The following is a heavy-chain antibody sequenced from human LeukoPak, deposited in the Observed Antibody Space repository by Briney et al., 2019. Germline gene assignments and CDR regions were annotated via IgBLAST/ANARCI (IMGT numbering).Heavy chain of an antibody. J-gene: IGHJ6*02. CDR2: ISWNSGSI. Sequence: GRSLRLSCAASGFTFDDYAMHWVRHAPGKGLEGVSGISWNSGSIGYADSVKGRFTISRDTAKNSLYLQMNSLRAEDTALYYCAKAVVPAAMHVYYYGMDVWGQGTTVTVSS. D-gene: IGHD2-2*01. V-gene: IGHV3-9*01. CDR1: GFTFDDYA. CDR3: AKAVVPAAMHVYYYGMDV.